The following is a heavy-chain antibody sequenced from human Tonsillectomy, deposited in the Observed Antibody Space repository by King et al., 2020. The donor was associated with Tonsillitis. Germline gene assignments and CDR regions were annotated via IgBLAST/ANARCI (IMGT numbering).Heavy chain of an antibody. V-gene: IGHV3-30*04. CDR2: ISSDGSNK. D-gene: IGHD4-17*01. J-gene: IGHJ4*02. Sequence: VQLVESGGGVVQPGRSLRLSCAASGFTFSSYPMHWVRRAPGKGLEWVAVISSDGSNKYHADSVKGRFTISRDNSKNTLYVQMNSLKTEDTAVYYCARVPYGDYEDNPLDYWGQGTLVTVSS. CDR1: GFTFSSYP. CDR3: ARVPYGDYEDNPLDY.